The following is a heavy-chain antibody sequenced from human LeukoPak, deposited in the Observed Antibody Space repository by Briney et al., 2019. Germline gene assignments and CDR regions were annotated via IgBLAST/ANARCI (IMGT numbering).Heavy chain of an antibody. CDR3: ANGILWFGELLDDY. CDR1: GFTFSSYG. CDR2: IRYDGSNK. Sequence: GGSLRLSCAASGFTFSSYGMHWVRQAPGKGLEWVASIRYDGSNKYYADSVKGRFTISRGNSKNTLYLQMNSLRAEDTAVYYCANGILWFGELLDDYWGQGTLVTVSS. J-gene: IGHJ4*02. D-gene: IGHD3-10*01. V-gene: IGHV3-30*02.